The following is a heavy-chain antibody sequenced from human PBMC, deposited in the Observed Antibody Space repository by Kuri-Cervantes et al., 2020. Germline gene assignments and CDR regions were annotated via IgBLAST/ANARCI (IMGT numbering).Heavy chain of an antibody. CDR3: ARHKQWLVGLDF. D-gene: IGHD6-19*01. J-gene: IGHJ4*02. Sequence: GSLRLSCAVYGGSFSGYYWSWIRQPPGKGLEWIGEINHSGSTNYNPSLKSRVTISVDTSKNQFSLKLSSVTAADTAVYYCARHKQWLVGLDFWGQGTLVTVSS. CDR2: INHSGST. CDR1: GGSFSGYY. V-gene: IGHV4-34*01.